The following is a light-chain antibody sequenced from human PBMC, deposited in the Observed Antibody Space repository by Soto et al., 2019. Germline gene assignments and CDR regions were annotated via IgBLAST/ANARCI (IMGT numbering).Light chain of an antibody. CDR3: QQRSNWPPT. V-gene: IGKV3D-20*02. J-gene: IGKJ1*01. CDR2: GAS. CDR1: QSVSSSY. Sequence: EIVLTQSPGALSLSPWERATLSCRASQSVSSSYLAWYQQKPGQAPRLLIYGASSRATGIPARFSGSGSGTDFTLTISSLEPEDFAVYYCQQRSNWPPTFGQGTKVDIK.